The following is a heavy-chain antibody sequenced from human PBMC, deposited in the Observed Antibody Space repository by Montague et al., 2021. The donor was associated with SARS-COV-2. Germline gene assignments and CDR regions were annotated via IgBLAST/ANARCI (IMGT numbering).Heavy chain of an antibody. Sequence: SETLSLTCGVSGASVTSTNWWSWVRQPTGKGLEWIGEIYHTGNTHYSPSLKNRVSISLDKSKNQLSLRLNSVTAADTAVYYCASPKEGSGYYRPFDYWGQGILVTVSS. CDR1: GASVTSTNW. CDR2: IYHTGNT. CDR3: ASPKEGSGYYRPFDY. V-gene: IGHV4-4*02. J-gene: IGHJ4*02. D-gene: IGHD3-22*01.